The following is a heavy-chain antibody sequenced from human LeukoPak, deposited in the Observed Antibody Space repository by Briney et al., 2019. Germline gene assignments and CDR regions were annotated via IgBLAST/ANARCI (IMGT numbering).Heavy chain of an antibody. CDR2: ISSSSSTI. D-gene: IGHD3-10*01. CDR3: ARGDGSPQPDY. V-gene: IGHV3-48*01. J-gene: IGHJ4*02. CDR1: GFTFSSYS. Sequence: PGGSLRLSCAASGFTFSSYSMNWVRQAPGKGLERVSYISSSSSTIYYADSVKGRFTISRDNAKNSLYLQMNSLRAEDTAVYYCARGDGSPQPDYWGQGTLVTVSS.